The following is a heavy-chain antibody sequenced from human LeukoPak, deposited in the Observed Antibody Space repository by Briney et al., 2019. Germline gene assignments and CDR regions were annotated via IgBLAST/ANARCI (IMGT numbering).Heavy chain of an antibody. D-gene: IGHD3-10*01. CDR1: GYTFTSYY. V-gene: IGHV1-46*01. J-gene: IGHJ4*02. CDR3: ARESRMVRGVIIPTLDTDY. CDR2: INPSGGST. Sequence: GASVKVSCKASGYTFTSYYMHWVRQAPGQGLEWMGIINPSGGSTSYAQKFQGRVTMTRDTSTSTVYMELSSLRSEDTAVYYCARESRMVRGVIIPTLDTDYWGQGTLVTVSS.